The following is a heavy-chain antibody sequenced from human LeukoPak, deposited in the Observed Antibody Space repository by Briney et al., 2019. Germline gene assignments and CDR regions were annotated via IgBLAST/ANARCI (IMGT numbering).Heavy chain of an antibody. Sequence: PGGSLRLSCVASGFTFNTYTMNWVRQAPGKGLEWISCVGRDGSIHYADSVKGRITISRDNAKNSLFLQMNSLRAEDTAIYHCARRYYDTTGYAFDIWGQGTMVTVSS. D-gene: IGHD3-22*01. CDR2: VGRDGSI. CDR3: ARRYYDTTGYAFDI. J-gene: IGHJ3*02. V-gene: IGHV3-21*01. CDR1: GFTFNTYT.